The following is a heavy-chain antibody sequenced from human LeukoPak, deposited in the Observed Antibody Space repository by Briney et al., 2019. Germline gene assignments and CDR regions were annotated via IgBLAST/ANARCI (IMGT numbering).Heavy chain of an antibody. D-gene: IGHD6-13*01. Sequence: PGRSLRLSCAASGFTFDDYAMHWVRQAPGKGLEWVSGISWNSGSIGYADSVKGRFTISRDNAKNSLYLQMNSLRAEDTALYYCAKDSSSWPEYFQHWGQGTLVTVSS. V-gene: IGHV3-9*01. J-gene: IGHJ1*01. CDR3: AKDSSSWPEYFQH. CDR1: GFTFDDYA. CDR2: ISWNSGSI.